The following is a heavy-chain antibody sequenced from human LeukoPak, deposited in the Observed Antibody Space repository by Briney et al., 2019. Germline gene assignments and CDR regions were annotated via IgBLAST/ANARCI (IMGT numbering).Heavy chain of an antibody. D-gene: IGHD3-3*01. Sequence: EASVKVSCKASGYTFTGYYMHWVRQAPGQGLEWMGWINPNSGGTNYAQKFQGRVTMTRDTSISTAYMELSRLRSDDTAVYYCARDLRHYDFWSGYYSFDPWGQGTLVTVSS. CDR1: GYTFTGYY. J-gene: IGHJ5*02. V-gene: IGHV1-2*02. CDR2: INPNSGGT. CDR3: ARDLRHYDFWSGYYSFDP.